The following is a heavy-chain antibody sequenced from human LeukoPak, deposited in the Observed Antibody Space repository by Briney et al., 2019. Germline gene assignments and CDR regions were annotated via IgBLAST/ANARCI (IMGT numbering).Heavy chain of an antibody. V-gene: IGHV3-23*01. Sequence: GGSLRLSCAASGFTFSSFAMSWVRQAPGKGLEWVSGISGSGDSTYYAGSVKGRLTISRDNSKNTLYLQMHSLRAEDTAVYYCAKGRYYDSRGYYTVAYWGQGTLVTVSS. D-gene: IGHD3-22*01. CDR1: GFTFSSFA. CDR2: ISGSGDST. CDR3: AKGRYYDSRGYYTVAY. J-gene: IGHJ4*02.